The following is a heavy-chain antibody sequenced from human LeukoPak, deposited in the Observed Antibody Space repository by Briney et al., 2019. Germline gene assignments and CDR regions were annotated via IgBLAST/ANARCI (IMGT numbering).Heavy chain of an antibody. CDR3: ANSEY. CDR2: IRFDAGGK. Sequence: GGSLRLSCAASGFTFSYYGMHWLRQAPGKGLEWVAFIRFDAGGKHYADSVKGRLIISRDNSKKMLYLQMNSLKPEDTAVYYCANSEYWGQGTLVTVSS. CDR1: GFTFSYYG. J-gene: IGHJ4*02. V-gene: IGHV3-30*02.